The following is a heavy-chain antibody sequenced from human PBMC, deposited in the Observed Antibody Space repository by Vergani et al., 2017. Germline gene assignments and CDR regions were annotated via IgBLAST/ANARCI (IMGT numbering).Heavy chain of an antibody. D-gene: IGHD3-22*01. V-gene: IGHV1-69*01. CDR3: ARDIRMSDSSGYYYAALDY. J-gene: IGHJ4*02. CDR2: IIPIFGTA. CDR1: GGTFSSYA. Sequence: QVQLVQSGAEVKKPGSSVKVSCKASGGTFSSYAISWVRQAPGQGLEWMGGIIPIFGTANYAQKFQGRVTITADESTSTAYMELSSLRSEDTAVYYCARDIRMSDSSGYYYAALDYWGQGTPVTVSS.